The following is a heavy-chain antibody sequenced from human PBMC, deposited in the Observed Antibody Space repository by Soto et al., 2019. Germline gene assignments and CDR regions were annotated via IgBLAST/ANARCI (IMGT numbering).Heavy chain of an antibody. J-gene: IGHJ6*02. Sequence: GGSLRLSCAASGFTFSDYYMSWIRQAPGKGLEWVSYISSSGSTIYYADSVKGRFTISRDNAKNSLYLKMNSLRAEDTAVYYCASQYQLPYYYYFGMDVWGQGTTVTVSS. CDR1: GFTFSDYY. D-gene: IGHD2-2*01. V-gene: IGHV3-11*01. CDR3: ASQYQLPYYYYFGMDV. CDR2: ISSSGSTI.